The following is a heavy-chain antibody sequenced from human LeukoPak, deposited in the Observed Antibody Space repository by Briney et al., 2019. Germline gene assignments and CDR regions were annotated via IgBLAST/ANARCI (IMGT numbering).Heavy chain of an antibody. CDR1: GGTFSSYA. V-gene: IGHV1-69*13. Sequence: SVKVSCKASGGTFSSYAISWVRQAPGQGLEWMGGIIPIFGTANYAQKFQGRVTITADESTSTAYMELSSLRAEDTAVYYCAKKGRELLTGDAFDIWGQGTMVTVSS. D-gene: IGHD1-26*01. CDR3: AKKGRELLTGDAFDI. J-gene: IGHJ3*02. CDR2: IIPIFGTA.